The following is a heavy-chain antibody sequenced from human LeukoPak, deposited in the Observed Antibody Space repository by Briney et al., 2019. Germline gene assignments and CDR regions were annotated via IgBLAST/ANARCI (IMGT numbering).Heavy chain of an antibody. D-gene: IGHD3-10*01. V-gene: IGHV3-66*01. CDR1: GFTVSSNY. CDR3: ARASNYYYGSGSYYIANAFDI. J-gene: IGHJ3*02. Sequence: PGGSLRLSCAASGFTVSSNYMSWVRQAPGKGLEWVSVIYSGGSTYYADSVKGRFTISRDNSKNTLYLQMNSLRAEDTAVYYCARASNYYYGSGSYYIANAFDIWGQGTMVTVSS. CDR2: IYSGGST.